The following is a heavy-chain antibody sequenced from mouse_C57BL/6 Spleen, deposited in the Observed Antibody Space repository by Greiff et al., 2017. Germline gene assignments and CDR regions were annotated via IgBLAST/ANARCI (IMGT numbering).Heavy chain of an antibody. CDR3: ARDYGKGWYFDV. CDR1: GYTFTSYW. D-gene: IGHD2-1*01. J-gene: IGHJ1*03. CDR2: IDPSDSYT. Sequence: VQLQQSGAELVRPGTSVKLSCKASGYTFTSYWMHWVKQRPGQGLEWIGVIDPSDSYTNYNQKFKGKATLTVDTSSSTAYMQLSSLTSEDSAVYYCARDYGKGWYFDVWGTGTTVTVSS. V-gene: IGHV1-59*01.